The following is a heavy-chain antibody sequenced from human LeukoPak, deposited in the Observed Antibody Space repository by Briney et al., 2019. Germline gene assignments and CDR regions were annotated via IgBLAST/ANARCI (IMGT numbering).Heavy chain of an antibody. V-gene: IGHV3-21*01. CDR1: GFTFSSYS. CDR3: ARDGTDYYDSSGPSAFDI. J-gene: IGHJ3*02. CDR2: ISSSSSYI. Sequence: GGSLRLSCAHSGFTFSSYSMKWVRQAPGKGLEWVSSISSSSSYIYYADSVKGRFTISRDNAKNSLYLQMNSLRAEDTAVYYCARDGTDYYDSSGPSAFDIWGQGTMVTVSS. D-gene: IGHD3-22*01.